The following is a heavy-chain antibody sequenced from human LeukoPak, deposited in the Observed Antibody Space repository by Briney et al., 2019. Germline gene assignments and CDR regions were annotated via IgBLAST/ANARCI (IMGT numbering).Heavy chain of an antibody. CDR3: ARGSYDSSGYYLDH. J-gene: IGHJ4*02. CDR2: IRNKLHSYTP. Sequence: PGGSLRLSCAASGFTFSDHYMDWVRQAPGKGLEWVGRIRNKLHSYTPEKAPSAKGRFTISRDDSKNSMYLQMSSLKTEDTAVYFCARGSYDSSGYYLDHWGQGALVTVSS. V-gene: IGHV3-72*01. CDR1: GFTFSDHY. D-gene: IGHD3-22*01.